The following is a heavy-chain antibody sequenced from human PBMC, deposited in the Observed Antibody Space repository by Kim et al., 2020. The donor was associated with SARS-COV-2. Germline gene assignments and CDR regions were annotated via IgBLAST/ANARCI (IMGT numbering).Heavy chain of an antibody. CDR2: ITAYNGNT. J-gene: IGHJ4*02. CDR1: GYTFTSYG. CDR3: ARDRFSDSSSWPIDY. D-gene: IGHD6-13*01. Sequence: ASVKVSCKASGYTFTSYGISWVRQAPGQGLEWMGWITAYNGNTNYAQKLQGRVTMTTDTSTSTAYMELRSLRSDDTAVYYCARDRFSDSSSWPIDYWGQGTLVTVSS. V-gene: IGHV1-18*04.